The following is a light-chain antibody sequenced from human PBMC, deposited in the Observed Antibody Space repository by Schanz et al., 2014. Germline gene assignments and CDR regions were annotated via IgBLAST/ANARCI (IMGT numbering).Light chain of an antibody. CDR3: QHYGSSPET. Sequence: EIVLTQSPGTLSLSPGERATLSCRASQSVSSSYLAWYQQKPGQAPRLLIYNASKRATGIPDRFSGSGSGTDFTLTISRLEPEDFAVYYCQHYGSSPETFGRGTTVEIK. V-gene: IGKV3-20*01. J-gene: IGKJ1*01. CDR2: NAS. CDR1: QSVSSSY.